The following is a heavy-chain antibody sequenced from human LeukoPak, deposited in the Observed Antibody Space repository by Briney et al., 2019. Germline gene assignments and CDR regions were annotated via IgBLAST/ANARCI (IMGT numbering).Heavy chain of an antibody. CDR1: SGSISSGDYY. D-gene: IGHD3-10*01. Sequence: SETLSLTCTVSSGSISSGDYYWSWIRQPPGKGLEWIGYIYYSGSTYYNPSLKSRVTISADTSKNQFSLRLSSVTAADTALYYCARNTMVRGVITGFDYWGQGTLVTVSS. V-gene: IGHV4-30-4*01. CDR3: ARNTMVRGVITGFDY. CDR2: IYYSGST. J-gene: IGHJ4*02.